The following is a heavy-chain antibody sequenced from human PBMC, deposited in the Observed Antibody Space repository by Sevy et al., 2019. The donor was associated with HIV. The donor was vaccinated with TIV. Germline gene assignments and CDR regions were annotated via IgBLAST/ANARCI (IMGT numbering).Heavy chain of an antibody. CDR3: AKDITTMVGDALDI. D-gene: IGHD3-22*01. J-gene: IGHJ3*02. Sequence: GGSLRLSCAASGFTFSNYAMSWVRQAPGKGLEWVSAIGHSGSDTFYADSVKGRFTISRDNSKNTLYLQMNRLRGEDTALDDCAKDITTMVGDALDIWGQGTMVTVSS. V-gene: IGHV3-23*01. CDR2: IGHSGSDT. CDR1: GFTFSNYA.